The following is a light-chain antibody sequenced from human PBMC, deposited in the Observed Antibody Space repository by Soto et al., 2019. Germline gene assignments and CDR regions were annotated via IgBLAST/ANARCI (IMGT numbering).Light chain of an antibody. CDR1: SSNIGSYF. CDR3: ASYAGSYTYV. Sequence: QSVLTQPPSVSGAPGQRVTISCSGSSSNIGSYFVFWYQHLPGTAPKLLIYRNNERPSGVPDRFSGSKSGTSASLAINGLRSEDEADYYCASYAGSYTYVFGTGTKVTVL. V-gene: IGLV1-47*01. J-gene: IGLJ1*01. CDR2: RNN.